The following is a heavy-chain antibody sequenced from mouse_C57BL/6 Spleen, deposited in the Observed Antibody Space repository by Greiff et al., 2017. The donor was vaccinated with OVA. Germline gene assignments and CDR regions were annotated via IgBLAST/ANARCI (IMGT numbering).Heavy chain of an antibody. CDR3: ASEEDYDYDGWFAY. J-gene: IGHJ3*01. CDR1: GYTFTDYY. CDR2: INPNNGGT. D-gene: IGHD2-4*01. V-gene: IGHV1-26*01. Sequence: VQLQQSGPELVKPGASVKISCKASGYTFTDYYMNWVKQSHGKSLEWIGDINPNNGGTSYNQKFKGKATLTVDKSSSTAYMELRSLTSEDSAVYYCASEEDYDYDGWFAYWGQGTLVTVSA.